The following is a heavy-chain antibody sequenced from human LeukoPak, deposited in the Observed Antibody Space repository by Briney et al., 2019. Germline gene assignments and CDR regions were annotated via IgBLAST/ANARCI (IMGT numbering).Heavy chain of an antibody. Sequence: ASVKVSCKASGYTFTSYDINWVRQATGQGLEWMGWMNPNSGNTGYAQKFQGRVTMTRNTSISTAYMELSSLRSEDTAVYYCARAAAAMKYYYYYYMDVWGKGTTVTVS. CDR3: ARAAAAMKYYYYYYMDV. V-gene: IGHV1-8*01. CDR2: MNPNSGNT. D-gene: IGHD6-13*01. CDR1: GYTFTSYD. J-gene: IGHJ6*03.